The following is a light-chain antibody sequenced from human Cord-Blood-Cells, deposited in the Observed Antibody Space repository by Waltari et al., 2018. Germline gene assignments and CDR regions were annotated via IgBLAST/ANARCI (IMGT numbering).Light chain of an antibody. CDR2: WAS. CDR3: QQYYSTIT. J-gene: IGKJ5*01. Sequence: DIVMTQSPDSLAVSLGERATINCKSSQSVLYSSNNKNYLALYQQKPGQPPKLLIYWASTRESGVPDRFSGSGSGTDFTLTISSLQAEDVAVYYCQQYYSTITFGQGTRLEIK. CDR1: QSVLYSSNNKNY. V-gene: IGKV4-1*01.